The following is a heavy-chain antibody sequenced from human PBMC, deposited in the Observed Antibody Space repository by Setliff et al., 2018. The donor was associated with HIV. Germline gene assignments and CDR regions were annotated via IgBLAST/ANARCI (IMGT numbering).Heavy chain of an antibody. CDR1: GYSFSSYW. CDR3: ARQEVGTPPFSFDY. Sequence: PGESLKISFQSSGYSFSSYWNGWVRQMSGKGLEWMGIIYPDDSDTRYSPAFQGQVTISVDKSINPAYLQWSSLKASYTAMNYCARQEVGTPPFSFDYWGQGTLVTVSS. CDR2: IYPDDSDT. D-gene: IGHD1-1*01. J-gene: IGHJ4*02. V-gene: IGHV5-51*01.